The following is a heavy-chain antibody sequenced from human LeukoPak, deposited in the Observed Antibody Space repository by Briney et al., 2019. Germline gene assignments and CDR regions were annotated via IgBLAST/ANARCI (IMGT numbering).Heavy chain of an antibody. V-gene: IGHV3-30*01. J-gene: IGHJ4*02. D-gene: IGHD3-22*01. CDR2: ISYDGSNK. CDR3: ASVRPTYYYDSSGYPDY. Sequence: GGSLRLSCAASGFTFSSYAMHWVRQAPGKGLEWVAVISYDGSNKYYADSVKGRFTISRDNSKNTLYLQMNSLRAEDTAVYYCASVRPTYYYDSSGYPDYWGQGTLVTVSS. CDR1: GFTFSSYA.